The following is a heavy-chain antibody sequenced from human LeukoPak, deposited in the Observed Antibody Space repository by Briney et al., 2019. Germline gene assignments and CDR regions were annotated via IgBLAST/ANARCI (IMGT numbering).Heavy chain of an antibody. CDR1: GFTFSSYE. V-gene: IGHV3-48*03. J-gene: IGHJ6*02. Sequence: GGSLRLSCAASGFTFSSYEMNWVRQAPGKGLEWVSYISSSGSATYYADSVRGRFTVSRDNAKNSLSLQMNSLRAEDTAVYYCARVRAAYYYGMDVWGRGTTVTVSS. CDR2: ISSSGSAT. CDR3: ARVRAAYYYGMDV.